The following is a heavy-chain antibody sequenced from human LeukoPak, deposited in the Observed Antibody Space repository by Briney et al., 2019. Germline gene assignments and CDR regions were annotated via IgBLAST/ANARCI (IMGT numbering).Heavy chain of an antibody. CDR1: GFTFSSYS. D-gene: IGHD3-22*01. CDR2: INWNGGST. V-gene: IGHV3-20*01. J-gene: IGHJ4*02. Sequence: PGGSLRLSCAASGFTFSSYSMNWVRQAPGKGLEWVSGINWNGGSTGYADSVKGRFTISRDNAKNSLYLQMNSLRAEDTALYHCARGHYDSSGPSGYWGQGTLVTVSS. CDR3: ARGHYDSSGPSGY.